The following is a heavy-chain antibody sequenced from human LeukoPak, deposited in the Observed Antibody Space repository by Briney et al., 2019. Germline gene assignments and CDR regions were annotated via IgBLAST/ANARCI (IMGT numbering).Heavy chain of an antibody. V-gene: IGHV4-61*01. Sequence: SETLSLTCTVSGGSISSSSYYWSWIRQPPGKGLEWIGYFSYSGSTNYNPSLKSRVTISVDTSKNQFSLKLSSVTAADTAVYYCARGPLDSGYTYFDYWGQGTLVSVAS. CDR3: ARGPLDSGYTYFDY. CDR2: FSYSGST. J-gene: IGHJ4*02. D-gene: IGHD5-12*01. CDR1: GGSISSSSYY.